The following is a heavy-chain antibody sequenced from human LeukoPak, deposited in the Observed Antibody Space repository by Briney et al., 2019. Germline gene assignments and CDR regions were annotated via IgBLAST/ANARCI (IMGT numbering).Heavy chain of an antibody. CDR2: KNQDGSEK. J-gene: IGHJ4*02. CDR1: VFSFDNYR. V-gene: IGHV3-7*01. CDR3: ARDTLGEGEDANYAVYYFDY. Sequence: GGSLRLSCVASVFSFDNYRMNWVRQAAGKGLEWVTNKNQDGSEKYYVNSVRGRFTISRDNAKNSLYLQMNSLRAEDTAVYYCARDTLGEGEDANYAVYYFDYWGQGTPVTVSS. D-gene: IGHD4/OR15-4a*01.